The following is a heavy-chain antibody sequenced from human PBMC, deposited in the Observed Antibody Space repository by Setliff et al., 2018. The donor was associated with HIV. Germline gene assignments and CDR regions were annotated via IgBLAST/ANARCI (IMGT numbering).Heavy chain of an antibody. Sequence: SVKVSCKPSGYTFSNYDINWVRQAPGQGLEWMGGILPIFGATDYAQKFQGRLTLTAVQSENSVYMELSSLRSDDTAVYYCTNRGGSGTNVGNWFDPWGQGTLVTVSS. V-gene: IGHV1-69*13. J-gene: IGHJ5*02. CDR2: ILPIFGAT. D-gene: IGHD3-10*01. CDR1: GYTFSNYD. CDR3: TNRGGSGTNVGNWFDP.